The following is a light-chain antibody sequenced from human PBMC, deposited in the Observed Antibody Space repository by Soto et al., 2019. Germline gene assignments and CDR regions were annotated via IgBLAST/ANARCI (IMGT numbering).Light chain of an antibody. V-gene: IGLV2-14*01. Sequence: QSVLTQPASVSGSPGQSITISCTGTSSDVGGYNYVSWYQHHPGKAPRLMIYEVSNRPSGVSNRFSASKSGNTASLTISGLQAEDEADYYCNSFTTSSTWVFGGGTKLTVL. CDR1: SSDVGGYNY. J-gene: IGLJ3*02. CDR2: EVS. CDR3: NSFTTSSTWV.